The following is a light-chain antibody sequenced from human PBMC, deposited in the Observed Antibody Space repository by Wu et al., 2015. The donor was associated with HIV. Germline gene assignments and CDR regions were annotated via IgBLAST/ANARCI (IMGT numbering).Light chain of an antibody. Sequence: QMTQSPSTLSTSVGDRVTITCRASQSISGRLAWFQQKPGKAPKLLIYEASTLQGGVSSRFTGSGSGTEFTLTISSLQPDDSATYYCQQYNTLAWTFGQGDQGGDQT. CDR1: QSISGR. V-gene: IGKV1-5*03. CDR2: EAS. CDR3: QQYNTLAWT. J-gene: IGKJ1*01.